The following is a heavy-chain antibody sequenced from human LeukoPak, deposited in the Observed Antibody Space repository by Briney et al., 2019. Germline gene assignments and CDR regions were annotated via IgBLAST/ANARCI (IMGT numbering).Heavy chain of an antibody. CDR1: GYTFTSYH. CDR3: ARQTVNRFDP. V-gene: IGHV1-46*01. Sequence: VASVKVSCKASGYTFTSYHIHWVRQAPGQGLEWMGIINPSGGGTRYAQKFQGRVTMTRDTSTSTFYMELSSLRSEDTAVYYCARQTVNRFDPWGQGTLVAVSS. CDR2: INPSGGGT. J-gene: IGHJ5*02.